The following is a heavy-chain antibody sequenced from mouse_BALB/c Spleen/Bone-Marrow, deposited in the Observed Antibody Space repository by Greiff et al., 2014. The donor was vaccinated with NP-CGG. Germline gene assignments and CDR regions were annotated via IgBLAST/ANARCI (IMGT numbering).Heavy chain of an antibody. CDR1: GYTFTDYA. Sequence: VHLVESGAELVRPGVSVKISCKGSGYTFTDYAVHWAKQSHTKSLEWIGLISSYYGDATYNQKFKGKATMTVDKSSSTAFLELARLTSEDSAIYYCARSGKVRNAMDYWGQGTSVTVSS. J-gene: IGHJ4*01. CDR2: ISSYYGDA. V-gene: IGHV1-67*01. CDR3: ARSGKVRNAMDY. D-gene: IGHD2-14*01.